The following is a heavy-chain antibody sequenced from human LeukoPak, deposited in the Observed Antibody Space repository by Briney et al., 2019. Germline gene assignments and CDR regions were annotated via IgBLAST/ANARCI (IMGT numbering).Heavy chain of an antibody. V-gene: IGHV1-18*01. D-gene: IGHD2-15*01. J-gene: IGHJ4*02. CDR2: ISAYNGNT. CDR3: ARDPVGDSGGSCSDY. Sequence: GASVKVSCKASGYTFTSYGISWVRQAPGQGLEWMGWISAYNGNTNYAQKLQGRVTMTTDTSTSTAYMELRSLRSDDTAVYYCARDPVGDSGGSCSDYWGQGTLVTVSS. CDR1: GYTFTSYG.